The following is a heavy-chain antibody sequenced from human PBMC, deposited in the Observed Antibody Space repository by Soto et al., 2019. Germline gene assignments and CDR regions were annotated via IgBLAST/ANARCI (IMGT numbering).Heavy chain of an antibody. D-gene: IGHD5-12*01. J-gene: IGHJ6*02. CDR2: IKQDGSEK. V-gene: IGHV3-7*01. CDR1: GFTFSSYW. CDR3: ARDRDGYDYYYYGMDV. Sequence: VGSLRLSCAASGFTFSSYWMSWVRQAPGKGLEWVANIKQDGSEKYYVDSVKGRFTISRDNAKNSLYLQMSSLRAEDTAVYYCARDRDGYDYYYYGMDVWGQGTTVTVSS.